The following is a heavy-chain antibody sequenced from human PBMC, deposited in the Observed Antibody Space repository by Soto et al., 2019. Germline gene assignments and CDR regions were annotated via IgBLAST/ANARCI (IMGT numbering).Heavy chain of an antibody. V-gene: IGHV3-33*01. Sequence: QVQLVESGGGVVQPGRSLRLSCAASGFTFSSYGMHWVRQAPGKGLEWVAVIWYDGSNKYYADSVKGRFTISRDNSKNTLYLQMNSLRAEDTAVYYCARKGAPSSSWYTYGMDVWGQGTTVTVSS. CDR1: GFTFSSYG. CDR2: IWYDGSNK. D-gene: IGHD6-13*01. J-gene: IGHJ6*02. CDR3: ARKGAPSSSWYTYGMDV.